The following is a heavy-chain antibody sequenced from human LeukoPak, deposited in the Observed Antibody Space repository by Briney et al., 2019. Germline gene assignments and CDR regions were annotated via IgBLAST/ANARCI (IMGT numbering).Heavy chain of an antibody. J-gene: IGHJ4*02. CDR1: GYTFTSYD. V-gene: IGHV1-8*01. Sequence: ASVKVSFKASGYTFTSYDINWVRQATGQGVEWMGWMNPNSGNTGYAQKFQGRVTMTRNTSISTAYMELSSLRSEDTAVYYCARVRKAEQQMSFWGQGTLVTASS. CDR3: ARVRKAEQQMSF. CDR2: MNPNSGNT. D-gene: IGHD6-13*01.